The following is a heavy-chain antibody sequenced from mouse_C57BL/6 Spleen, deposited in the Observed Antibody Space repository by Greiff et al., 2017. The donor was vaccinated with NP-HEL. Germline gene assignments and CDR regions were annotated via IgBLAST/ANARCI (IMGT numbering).Heavy chain of an antibody. J-gene: IGHJ2*01. CDR3: ARGLAPFDY. CDR1: GFTFSDYY. V-gene: IGHV5-16*01. D-gene: IGHD4-1*01. Sequence: EVKLVESEGGLVQPGSSMKLSCTASGFTFSDYYMAWVRQVPEKGVEWVANINYDGSSTYYLDSLKSRFIISIDNAKNILYLQMSSLKSEDTATYYCARGLAPFDYWGQGTTLTVSS. CDR2: INYDGSST.